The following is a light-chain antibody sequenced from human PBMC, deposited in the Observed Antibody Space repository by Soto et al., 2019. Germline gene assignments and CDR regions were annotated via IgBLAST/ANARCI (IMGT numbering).Light chain of an antibody. Sequence: QYALTQPASVSGSPGQSITISCTGTSSDVGVYNYVSWYQQHPGKAPKLMIYEVSNRPSGVSNRFSGSKSGNTASLTISGLQAEDEADYYCNSYTSSNTFVVFGTGTKLTVL. CDR1: SSDVGVYNY. V-gene: IGLV2-14*01. CDR2: EVS. CDR3: NSYTSSNTFVV. J-gene: IGLJ1*01.